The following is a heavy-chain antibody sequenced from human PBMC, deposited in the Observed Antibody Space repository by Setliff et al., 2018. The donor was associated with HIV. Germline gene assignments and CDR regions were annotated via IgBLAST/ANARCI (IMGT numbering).Heavy chain of an antibody. CDR3: AREGRGDPAVATTRIDY. Sequence: PSEILSLTCSVSGDSMSSGSYFWGWIRQTPGKGLEWIGNIYYTGFAYYNPSLKSRVTISLDTSKTHFYLNLTSVTDADTAVYFCAREGRGDPAVATTRIDYWGQGKLVTVSS. D-gene: IGHD1-1*01. J-gene: IGHJ4*02. V-gene: IGHV4-39*02. CDR2: IYYTGFA. CDR1: GDSMSSGSYF.